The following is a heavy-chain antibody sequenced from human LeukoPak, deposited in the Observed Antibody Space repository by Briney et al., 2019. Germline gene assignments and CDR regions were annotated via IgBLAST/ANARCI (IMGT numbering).Heavy chain of an antibody. J-gene: IGHJ4*02. CDR3: TADLPPPRGYDYPFDY. CDR2: IKSKTDGETT. Sequence: PGGSLRLSCAASGFTFSSYWMSWVRQAPGKGLECVGRIKSKTDGETTDYAAPVKGRFTISRDDSKNMLYLQMNSLKSEDTAVYYCTADLPPPRGYDYPFDYWGQGSLVTVSS. CDR1: GFTFSSYW. D-gene: IGHD5-12*01. V-gene: IGHV3-15*01.